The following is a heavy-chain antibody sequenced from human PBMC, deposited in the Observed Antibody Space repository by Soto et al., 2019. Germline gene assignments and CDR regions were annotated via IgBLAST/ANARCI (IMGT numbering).Heavy chain of an antibody. V-gene: IGHV4-34*01. CDR1: GGSFSGYY. Sequence: SETLSLTCAVYGGSFSGYYWSWIRQPPGKGLEWIGEINHSGSTNYNPSLKSRVTISVDTSKNQFSLKLSSVTAADTAVYYCAREPKTDWNYYFDYWGQGTLVTVSS. D-gene: IGHD1-7*01. CDR2: INHSGST. J-gene: IGHJ4*02. CDR3: AREPKTDWNYYFDY.